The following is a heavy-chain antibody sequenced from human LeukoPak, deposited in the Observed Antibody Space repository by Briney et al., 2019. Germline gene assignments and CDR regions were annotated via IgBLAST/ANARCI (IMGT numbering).Heavy chain of an antibody. D-gene: IGHD3-10*01. Sequence: PGGSLRLSCAASGFTFSDYYTSWIRQAPGKGLEWVSYISNSGSTIYYADSMKGRFTISRDNAKNSLYLQMNSLRAEDTAVYYCAREGNSGTYYDFDYWGQGTLVTVSS. CDR1: GFTFSDYY. CDR3: AREGNSGTYYDFDY. V-gene: IGHV3-11*01. J-gene: IGHJ4*02. CDR2: ISNSGSTI.